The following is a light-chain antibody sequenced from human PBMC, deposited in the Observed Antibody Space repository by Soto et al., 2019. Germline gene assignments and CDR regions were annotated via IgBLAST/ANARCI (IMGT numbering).Light chain of an antibody. CDR3: AAWDDSLNGPL. Sequence: QSVLTQPPSVSGTPGQRVTISCSGSGSNIGTNAVSFYQCRPRTAPKLLIYNNDQRPSGVPDRFSGSKSGISASLAISGLQSEDEGDYYCAAWDDSLNGPLFGGGTKLTVL. V-gene: IGLV1-44*01. CDR2: NND. CDR1: GSNIGTNA. J-gene: IGLJ2*01.